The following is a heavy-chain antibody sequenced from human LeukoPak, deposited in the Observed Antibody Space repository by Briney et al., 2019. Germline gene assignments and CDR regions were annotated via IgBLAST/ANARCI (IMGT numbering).Heavy chain of an antibody. CDR2: ISYDGSNK. J-gene: IGHJ4*02. Sequence: GGSLRLSCAASGFTFSSYAMHWVRQAPGKGLEWVAVISYDGSNKYYADSVKGRFTISRDNSKNTLYLQMNSLRAEDTAVYYCARDSLVGYGDKIPFDYWGQGTLVTVSS. CDR1: GFTFSSYA. V-gene: IGHV3-30-3*01. D-gene: IGHD4-17*01. CDR3: ARDSLVGYGDKIPFDY.